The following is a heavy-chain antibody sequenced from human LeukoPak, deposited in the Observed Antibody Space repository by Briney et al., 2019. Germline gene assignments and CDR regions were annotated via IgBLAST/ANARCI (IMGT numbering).Heavy chain of an antibody. CDR1: GGSFSGYY. Sequence: SETLSLTCAVYGGSFSGYYWSWIRQPPGKGLEWIGEINHSGSTNYNPSLKSRVTISVDTSKNQFSLKLSSVTAADTAVYYCARGPGIAVAGTRFDYWGQGTLVTVSS. J-gene: IGHJ4*02. V-gene: IGHV4-34*01. CDR2: INHSGST. CDR3: ARGPGIAVAGTRFDY. D-gene: IGHD6-19*01.